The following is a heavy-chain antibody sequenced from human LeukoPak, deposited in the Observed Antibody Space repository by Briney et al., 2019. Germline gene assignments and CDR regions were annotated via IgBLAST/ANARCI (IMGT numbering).Heavy chain of an antibody. Sequence: ASVKVSCKASGYTFTSYGISWVRQAPGEGLEWMGWISAYNGNTNYAQKLQGRVTMTTDTSTSTAYMELRSLRSDDTAVYYCARDRKVGATLWPTDYWGQGTLVTVSS. J-gene: IGHJ4*02. CDR3: ARDRKVGATLWPTDY. CDR1: GYTFTSYG. D-gene: IGHD1-26*01. CDR2: ISAYNGNT. V-gene: IGHV1-18*01.